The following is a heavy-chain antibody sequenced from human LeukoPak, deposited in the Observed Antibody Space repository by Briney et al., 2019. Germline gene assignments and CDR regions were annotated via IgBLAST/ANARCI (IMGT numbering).Heavy chain of an antibody. D-gene: IGHD2-2*02. J-gene: IGHJ4*02. Sequence: ASVKVSCKASGYTFTGYYMHWVRQAPGQGLEWVGWINPKSGGTNYAQKFQGRVTMTKDTSISTAYMELSRLRYDDTAVYYCARDLGYCSSTSCYTYFDYWGQGTLVTVSS. CDR2: INPKSGGT. CDR3: ARDLGYCSSTSCYTYFDY. V-gene: IGHV1-2*02. CDR1: GYTFTGYY.